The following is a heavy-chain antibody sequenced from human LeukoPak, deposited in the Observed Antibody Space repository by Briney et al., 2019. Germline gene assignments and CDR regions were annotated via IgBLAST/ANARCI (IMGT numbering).Heavy chain of an antibody. J-gene: IGHJ3*01. CDR2: IILLFGST. D-gene: IGHD3-3*01. V-gene: IGHV1-69*13. CDR3: AREMESLANGFDL. Sequence: ASVKVSCKSSGDTFYNYPISWVRQAPGQGLEWMGHIILLFGSTHYALNFHGRLTISADESTRTAFMELSSLRSEDTALYYCAREMESLANGFDLWGQGTMVTVSS. CDR1: GDTFYNYP.